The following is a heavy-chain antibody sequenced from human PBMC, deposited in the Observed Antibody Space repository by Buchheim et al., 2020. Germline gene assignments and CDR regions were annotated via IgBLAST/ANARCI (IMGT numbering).Heavy chain of an antibody. D-gene: IGHD3-22*01. CDR2: IRSKANSYAT. V-gene: IGHV3-73*01. Sequence: ASGKGLEWVGRIRSKANSYATAYAASVKGRFTISRDDSKNTAYLQMNSLKTEDTAVYYCTRLEVSSGYYWDYYYYYYMDVWGKGTT. J-gene: IGHJ6*03. CDR3: TRLEVSSGYYWDYYYYYYMDV.